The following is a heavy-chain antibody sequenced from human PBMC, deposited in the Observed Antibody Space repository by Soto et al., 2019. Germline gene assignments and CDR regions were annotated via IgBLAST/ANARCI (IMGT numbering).Heavy chain of an antibody. V-gene: IGHV1-2*02. CDR2: INPNSGGT. J-gene: IGHJ5*02. D-gene: IGHD1-7*01. CDR1: GYTFTGYY. Sequence: ASVKVSCKASGYTFTGYYMHWVRQAPGQGLEWMGWINPNSGGTNYAQKFQGRVTMTRDTSISTAYMELSSLRAEDTAVYYCAKDLGWNYAGYNWFDPWGQGTLVTVSS. CDR3: AKDLGWNYAGYNWFDP.